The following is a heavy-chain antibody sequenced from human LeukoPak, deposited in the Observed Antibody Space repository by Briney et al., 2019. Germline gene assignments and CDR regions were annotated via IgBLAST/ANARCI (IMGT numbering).Heavy chain of an antibody. Sequence: SETLSLTCAVYGGSFSGYYWSWIRQPPGKGLEWIGEINHSGSTNYNPSLKSRVTISVDTSKNQFSLKLSSATAADTAVYYCARGVSYYGSGSYYMYNWFDPWGQGTLVTVSS. CDR3: ARGVSYYGSGSYYMYNWFDP. CDR2: INHSGST. V-gene: IGHV4-34*01. D-gene: IGHD3-10*01. J-gene: IGHJ5*02. CDR1: GGSFSGYY.